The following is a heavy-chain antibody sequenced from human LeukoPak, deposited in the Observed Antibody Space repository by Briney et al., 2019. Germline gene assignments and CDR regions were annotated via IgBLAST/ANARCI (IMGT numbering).Heavy chain of an antibody. J-gene: IGHJ6*03. CDR1: GYTFTSYG. D-gene: IGHD2-2*03. Sequence: ASVKVSCKASGYTFTSYGISWVRQAPGQGLEWMGWISAYNGNTTYAQKLQGRVTMTTDTSTSTAYMELRSLRSDDTAVYYCASGYCSSTSCQGYYMDVWGKGTTVTVSS. CDR3: ASGYCSSTSCQGYYMDV. CDR2: ISAYNGNT. V-gene: IGHV1-18*01.